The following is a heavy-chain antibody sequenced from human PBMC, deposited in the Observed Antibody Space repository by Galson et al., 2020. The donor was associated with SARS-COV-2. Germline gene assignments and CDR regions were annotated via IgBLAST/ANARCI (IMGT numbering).Heavy chain of an antibody. CDR2: IYSSGST. J-gene: IGHJ4*02. V-gene: IGHV4-4*07. CDR1: GGTISGYY. D-gene: IGHD3-22*01. Sequence: SETLSLTCTVSGGTISGYYWSWFRLPAGKGLEWIGRIYSSGSTTYNPSLRSRLSMSVDTSNNQLSLKLRSVTAAETAAYYCARDSSGYSHFVFWGQGILVTVSS. CDR3: ARDSSGYSHFVF.